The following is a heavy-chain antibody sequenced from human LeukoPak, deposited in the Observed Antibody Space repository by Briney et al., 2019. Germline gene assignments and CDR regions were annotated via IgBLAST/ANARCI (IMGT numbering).Heavy chain of an antibody. CDR1: GVSISSYY. Sequence: SETLSLTCTVSGVSISSYYWSWIRQPPGKGLEWIGYIYYSGSTNYNPSLKSRVTISVDTSKNQFSLKLSSVTAADTAVYYCARADYGSGSYRTYYYMDVWGKGTTVTVSS. J-gene: IGHJ6*03. D-gene: IGHD3-10*01. CDR2: IYYSGST. CDR3: ARADYGSGSYRTYYYMDV. V-gene: IGHV4-59*01.